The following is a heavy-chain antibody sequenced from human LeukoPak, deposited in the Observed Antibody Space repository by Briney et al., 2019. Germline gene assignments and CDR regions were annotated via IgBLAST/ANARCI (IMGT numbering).Heavy chain of an antibody. Sequence: PGGSLRLSCAPSGLIFDDYGMSWVRQAPGKGLEWVSGIIWNGGSTGYADSVKGRFTISRDNAKNSLYLQMSSLRAEDTALYYCARRIVGATNWFDPWGQGTLVTVSS. J-gene: IGHJ5*02. CDR3: ARRIVGATNWFDP. CDR2: IIWNGGST. V-gene: IGHV3-20*04. CDR1: GLIFDDYG. D-gene: IGHD1-26*01.